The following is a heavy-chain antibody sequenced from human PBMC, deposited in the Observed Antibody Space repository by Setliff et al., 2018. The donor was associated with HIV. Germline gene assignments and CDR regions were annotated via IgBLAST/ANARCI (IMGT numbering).Heavy chain of an antibody. J-gene: IGHJ4*02. CDR2: IYPGDSDT. V-gene: IGHV5-51*01. D-gene: IGHD6-13*01. CDR3: ARHLIPGDPRYSSSWYY. CDR1: GYSFTSYW. Sequence: PGESLKISCKGSGYSFTSYWIGWVRQMPGKGLEWMGIIYPGDSDTRYSPSFQGQVTLSADKSISIAYLQWSSLKASDTAMYYCARHLIPGDPRYSSSWYYWGQGTLVTVSS.